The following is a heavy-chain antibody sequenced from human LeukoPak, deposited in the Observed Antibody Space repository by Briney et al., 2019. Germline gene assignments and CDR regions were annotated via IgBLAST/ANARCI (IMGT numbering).Heavy chain of an antibody. CDR1: GFSLITSGMC. J-gene: IGHJ4*02. CDR2: IDWDADT. CDR3: TRTYIGSYPVHY. V-gene: IGHV2-70*13. D-gene: IGHD1-26*01. Sequence: SGPALVKPTQTLTVTCTFSGFSLITSGMCVSWIRQPPGKALEWLALIDWDADTYYSTSLKTRLTISKDTSKNQVVLTMTNMDPVDTASYYCTRTYIGSYPVHYWGQGTLVTVSS.